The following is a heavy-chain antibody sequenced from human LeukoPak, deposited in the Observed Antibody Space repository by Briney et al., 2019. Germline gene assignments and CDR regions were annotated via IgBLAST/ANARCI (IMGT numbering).Heavy chain of an antibody. D-gene: IGHD3-22*01. Sequence: GRSLRLSCAASGFTFDDYAMHWVWQAPGKGLEWVSGISWNSGSIGYADSVKGRFTISRDNAKNSLYLQMNSLRAEDTALYYCAKDIKVPYYYDSSGYHGAFDIWGQGTMVTVSS. V-gene: IGHV3-9*01. CDR3: AKDIKVPYYYDSSGYHGAFDI. CDR2: ISWNSGSI. CDR1: GFTFDDYA. J-gene: IGHJ3*02.